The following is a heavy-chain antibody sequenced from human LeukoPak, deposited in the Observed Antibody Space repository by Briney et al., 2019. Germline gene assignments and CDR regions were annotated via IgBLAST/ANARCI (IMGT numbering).Heavy chain of an antibody. D-gene: IGHD2-21*01. CDR3: AGAIGYFDF. Sequence: GGSLRLSCAASGFTFSSYAMSWVRQAPGKGLEWVSAISGSGGSTYYADSVKGRFTISRDNSKNTLSLQMNSLRAEGTAVYYCAGAIGYFDFWGQGALVTVSS. CDR1: GFTFSSYA. J-gene: IGHJ4*02. CDR2: ISGSGGST. V-gene: IGHV3-23*01.